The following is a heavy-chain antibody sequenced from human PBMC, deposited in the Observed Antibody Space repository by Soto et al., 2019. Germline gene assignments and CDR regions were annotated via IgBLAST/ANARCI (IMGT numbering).Heavy chain of an antibody. Sequence: QVQLVQSGAEEKKPGASVKVSCKASGYTFTSYAMHWVRQAPGQRLEWMGWINAGNGNTKYSQKFQGRVTITRDTSASIAYMELSSLRSEDTAVYYCARADGVGVVGPWGQGTLVTVSS. J-gene: IGHJ5*02. CDR3: ARADGVGVVGP. CDR1: GYTFTSYA. CDR2: INAGNGNT. V-gene: IGHV1-3*05. D-gene: IGHD1-26*01.